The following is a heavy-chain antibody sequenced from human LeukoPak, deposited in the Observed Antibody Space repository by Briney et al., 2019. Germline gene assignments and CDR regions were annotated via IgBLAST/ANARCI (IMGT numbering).Heavy chain of an antibody. D-gene: IGHD2-15*01. Sequence: GRSLRLSCAASGFTFTTYVIYWVRQAPGKGLEWVAVISQTGRIETYADSVQGRFTVSRDNSNNMAYLQMNSLKTEDTAVYYCARDRAVALPTYYYYMDVWGKGTTVTVSS. J-gene: IGHJ6*03. CDR1: GFTFTTYV. CDR3: ARDRAVALPTYYYYMDV. CDR2: ISQTGRIE. V-gene: IGHV3-30*04.